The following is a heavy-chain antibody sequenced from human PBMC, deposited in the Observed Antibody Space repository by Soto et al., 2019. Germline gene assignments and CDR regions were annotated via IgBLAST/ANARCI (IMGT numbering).Heavy chain of an antibody. J-gene: IGHJ4*02. V-gene: IGHV3-21*01. CDR2: ISNSGSYI. D-gene: IGHD5-18*01. CDR1: GFTFSSYS. Sequence: GGSLRLSCAASGFTFSSYSMNWVRQAPGKGLEWVSSISNSGSYIFYADSVKGRFTISRDNAKNSLYLQMNNLRAEDTAVYCCARLSGYSYGEYYFDYWGQGTLVTVSS. CDR3: ARLSGYSYGEYYFDY.